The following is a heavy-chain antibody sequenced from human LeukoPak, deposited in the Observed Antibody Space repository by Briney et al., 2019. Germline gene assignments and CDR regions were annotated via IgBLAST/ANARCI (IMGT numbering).Heavy chain of an antibody. CDR1: GGSISGYY. V-gene: IGHV4-59*08. Sequence: PSETLSLTCTVSGGSISGYYWSWIRQPPGKGLEWIAYIHYSGSTNYNPPLKSRLTISVDTSKNQLSLKLNSMTDADTAVYYCARHGQNDGYPLVYWGQGTLVSVSS. D-gene: IGHD5-24*01. CDR2: IHYSGST. CDR3: ARHGQNDGYPLVY. J-gene: IGHJ4*02.